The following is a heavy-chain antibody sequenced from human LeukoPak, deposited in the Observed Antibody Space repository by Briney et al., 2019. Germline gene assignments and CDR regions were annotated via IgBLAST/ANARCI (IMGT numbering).Heavy chain of an antibody. V-gene: IGHV1-2*06. CDR3: ARVGTEGVPAAIEDAFDI. Sequence: ASVKVSCKASGYTFTGYYMHWVRQAPGQGLQWMGQINPNSGGTSYAQNFQGRVTMTRDTSISTAYMELSSLRSEDTAVYYCARVGTEGVPAAIEDAFDIWGQGTMVTVSS. CDR2: INPNSGGT. J-gene: IGHJ3*02. D-gene: IGHD2-2*01. CDR1: GYTFTGYY.